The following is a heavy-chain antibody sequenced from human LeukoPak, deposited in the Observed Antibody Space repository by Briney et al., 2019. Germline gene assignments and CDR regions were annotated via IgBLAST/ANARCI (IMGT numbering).Heavy chain of an antibody. Sequence: PGGSLRLSCAASGFTFSNAWMSWVRQAPGKGLEWVSYISSSSTIYYADSVKGRFTISRDNAKNSLYLQMNSLRAEDTAVYYCAIDVSSSWYDDFDYWGQGTLVTVSS. CDR3: AIDVSSSWYDDFDY. D-gene: IGHD6-13*01. V-gene: IGHV3-69-1*01. CDR1: GFTFSNAW. J-gene: IGHJ4*02. CDR2: ISSSSTI.